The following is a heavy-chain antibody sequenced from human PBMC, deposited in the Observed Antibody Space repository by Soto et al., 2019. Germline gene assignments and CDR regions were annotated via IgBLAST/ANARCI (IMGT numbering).Heavy chain of an antibody. J-gene: IGHJ4*02. V-gene: IGHV3-30*03. Sequence: QVQLVESGGGVVQPGRSLRLSCAASGFPFSSYGMHWVREAPGKGLEWVAVISYDGSNKYYADSVKGRFTISRDNSARTLYLQMNNLRPEDTALYYCVGGQYYFDSRGQGTLVTVSP. CDR2: ISYDGSNK. CDR1: GFPFSSYG. CDR3: VGGQYYFDS. D-gene: IGHD3-10*01.